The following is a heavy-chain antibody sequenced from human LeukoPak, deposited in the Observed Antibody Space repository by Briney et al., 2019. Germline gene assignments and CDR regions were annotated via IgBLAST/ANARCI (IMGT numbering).Heavy chain of an antibody. V-gene: IGHV4-31*03. CDR2: IYYSGST. CDR1: GGSISSGGYY. J-gene: IGHJ5*02. CDR3: ARGPGSWFDP. Sequence: SETLSLTCTVSGGSISSGGYYWSWIRQHPGKGLEWIGYIYYSGSTYYNPSLKSRVTISVDTSKNQFSLKLSSVTAAGTAVYYCARGPGSWFDPWGQGTLVTVSS.